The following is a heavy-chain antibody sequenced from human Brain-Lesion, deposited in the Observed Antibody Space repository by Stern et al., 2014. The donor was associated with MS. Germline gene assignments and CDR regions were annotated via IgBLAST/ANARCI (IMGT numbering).Heavy chain of an antibody. CDR2: SDHSGST. CDR1: GGSISSSNW. J-gene: IGHJ4*02. CDR3: ARFPASRPHVFDS. D-gene: IGHD6-13*01. Sequence: VQLLESGPGLVKPSGTLSLTCAVSGGSISSSNWWSWVRQSPGKGLEWIGESDHSGSTIYNPSLQSRVTVSVDKSKNRFSLNLRSVPAADTAVHFCARFPASRPHVFDSWGQGTLVTVSS. V-gene: IGHV4-4*02.